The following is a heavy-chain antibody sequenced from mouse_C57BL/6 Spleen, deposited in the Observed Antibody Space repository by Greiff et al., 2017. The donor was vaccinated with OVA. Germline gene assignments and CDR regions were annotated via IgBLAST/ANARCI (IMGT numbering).Heavy chain of an antibody. CDR3: ARDGQGSGYYAMDY. D-gene: IGHD3-2*02. CDR2: ISYDGSN. V-gene: IGHV3-6*01. Sequence: EVQLQQSGPGLVKPSQSLSLTCSVTGYSITSGYYWNWIRQFPGNQLEWMSYISYDGSNNYNPSLKNRISITRDTSKNQFFLKLNSVTTEDTATYYCARDGQGSGYYAMDYWGQGTSVTVSS. CDR1: GYSITSGYY. J-gene: IGHJ4*01.